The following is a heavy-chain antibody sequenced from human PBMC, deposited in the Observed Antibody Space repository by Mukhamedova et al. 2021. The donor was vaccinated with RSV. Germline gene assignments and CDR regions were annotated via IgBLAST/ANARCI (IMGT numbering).Heavy chain of an antibody. J-gene: IGHJ5*01. CDR3: AKALITVVEAAVLES. D-gene: IGHD2-15*01. V-gene: IGHV3-23*01. Sequence: ADSVKGRFAISRDNSRNTLYLQMDSLRADDTAVYYCAKALITVVEAAVLESWGQGTLVSVSS.